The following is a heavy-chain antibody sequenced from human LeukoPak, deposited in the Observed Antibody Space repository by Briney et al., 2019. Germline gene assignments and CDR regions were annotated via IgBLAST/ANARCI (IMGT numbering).Heavy chain of an antibody. CDR3: AREGGFYDPTRTADAFDI. CDR2: ISSSSSTI. D-gene: IGHD3-3*01. Sequence: GGSLRLSCAASGFTFSSYSMNWVRQAPGKGLEWVSYISSSSSTIYYADSVKGRFTISRDNAKNSLYLQMNSLRAEDTAVYYCAREGGFYDPTRTADAFDIWGQGTMVTVSS. J-gene: IGHJ3*02. CDR1: GFTFSSYS. V-gene: IGHV3-48*01.